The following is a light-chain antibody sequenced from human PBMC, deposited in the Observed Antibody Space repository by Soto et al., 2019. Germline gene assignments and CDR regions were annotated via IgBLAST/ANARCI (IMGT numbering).Light chain of an antibody. CDR3: QSYDSSLSGAV. CDR2: NDN. Sequence: QLVLTQPPSVSRAPGQRVTISCTGSSSNIGAPYDVHWYQQLPGTAPRLLIYNDNLRPSGVPDRFSGSNSGTSASLPITGLQAEDEAKYYCQSYDSSLSGAVFGGGTKVTV. J-gene: IGLJ3*02. CDR1: SSNIGAPYD. V-gene: IGLV1-40*01.